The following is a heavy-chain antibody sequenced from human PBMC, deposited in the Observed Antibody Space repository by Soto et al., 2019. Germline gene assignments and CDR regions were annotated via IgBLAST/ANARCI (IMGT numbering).Heavy chain of an antibody. CDR1: GFTFSSYA. V-gene: IGHV3-30-3*01. J-gene: IGHJ6*02. Sequence: GGSLRLSCAASGFTFSSYAMHWVRQAPGKGLEWVALISYDGSDKDYADSVKGRFTISRDNSRNTLFLQMNSLRAEDTAVYYCARDRVTMVRGVITYPAPSGMDVWGQGTTVTVSS. CDR3: ARDRVTMVRGVITYPAPSGMDV. D-gene: IGHD3-10*01. CDR2: ISYDGSDK.